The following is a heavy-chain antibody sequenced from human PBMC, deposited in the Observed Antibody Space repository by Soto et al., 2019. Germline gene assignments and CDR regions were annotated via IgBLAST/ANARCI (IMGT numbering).Heavy chain of an antibody. Sequence: TSETLSLTCAVYGGSFSGYYWSWIRQPPGKGLEWIGEINHSGSTNYNPSLKSRVTISVDTSKNQFSLKLSSVTAADTAVYYCARGHEQGETTRQLAEYNWFDPWGQGTLVTVSS. CDR1: GGSFSGYY. V-gene: IGHV4-34*01. J-gene: IGHJ5*02. D-gene: IGHD6-6*01. CDR2: INHSGST. CDR3: ARGHEQGETTRQLAEYNWFDP.